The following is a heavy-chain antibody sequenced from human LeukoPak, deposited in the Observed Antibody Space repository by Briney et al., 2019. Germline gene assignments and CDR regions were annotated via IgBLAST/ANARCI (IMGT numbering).Heavy chain of an antibody. V-gene: IGHV4-59*01. D-gene: IGHD5-18*01. CDR2: IYYSGST. CDR3: ARDQGYSYGYDWFDP. J-gene: IGHJ5*02. CDR1: GGSISSYY. Sequence: SETLSLTCTVSGGSISSYYRSWIRQPPGKGLEWIGYIYYSGSTNYNPTLKSRVTISVDTSKNQFSLKLSSVTAADTAVYYCARDQGYSYGYDWFDPWGQGTLVTVSS.